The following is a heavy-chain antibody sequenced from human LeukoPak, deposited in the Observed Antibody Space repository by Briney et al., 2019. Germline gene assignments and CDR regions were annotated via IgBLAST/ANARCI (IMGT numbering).Heavy chain of an antibody. CDR3: ARDARGTYCSRTSCYSDNWFDP. CDR1: GGSISSYY. CDR2: IYYSGST. D-gene: IGHD2-2*01. Sequence: SETLSLTCTVSGGSISSYYWSWIRQPPGKGLEWIGYIYYSGSTNYNPSLKSRVTISVDTSKNQFSLKLSSVTAADTAVYYCARDARGTYCSRTSCYSDNWFDPWGQGTLVTVSS. J-gene: IGHJ5*02. V-gene: IGHV4-59*01.